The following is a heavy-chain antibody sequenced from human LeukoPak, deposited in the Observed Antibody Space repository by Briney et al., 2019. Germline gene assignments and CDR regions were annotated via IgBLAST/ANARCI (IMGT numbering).Heavy chain of an antibody. CDR3: ARDGSNWNDQDPFPFDY. J-gene: IGHJ4*02. D-gene: IGHD1-20*01. CDR1: GYTFTSYA. CDR2: IIPIFGTA. V-gene: IGHV1-69*13. Sequence: ASVKVSCKASGYTFTSYAISWVRQAPGQGLEWMGGIIPIFGTANYAQKFQGRVTITADESTSTAYMELSSLRSEDTAVYYCARDGSNWNDQDPFPFDYWGQGTLVTVSS.